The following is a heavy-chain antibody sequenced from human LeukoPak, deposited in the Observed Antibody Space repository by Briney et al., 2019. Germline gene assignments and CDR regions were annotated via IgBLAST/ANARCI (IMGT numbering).Heavy chain of an antibody. V-gene: IGHV3-23*01. CDR2: ISGSGDTT. J-gene: IGHJ3*02. CDR3: AKDRQLLLGQFSVFDI. D-gene: IGHD2-15*01. Sequence: GGSLRLSCAASGFTFSRYAMSWVRQAPGKGLEWVSGISGSGDTTYYADSVKGRFTISRDNSKNTLYLQMNSLRAEDTAVYYCAKDRQLLLGQFSVFDIWGQGTMVTVSS. CDR1: GFTFSRYA.